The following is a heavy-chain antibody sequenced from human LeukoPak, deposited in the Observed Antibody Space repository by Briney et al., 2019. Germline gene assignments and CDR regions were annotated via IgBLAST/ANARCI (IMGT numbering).Heavy chain of an antibody. Sequence: GGSLRLSCAASGFTFSSYWMSWVRQAPGKGLEWVTNIKQDGSEKYYVDSVKGRFTISRDNAKNSLYLQMNSLRAEDTAVYYCAREGGFGDNNWFDPWGQGTLVTVSS. V-gene: IGHV3-7*01. CDR3: AREGGFGDNNWFDP. D-gene: IGHD3-10*01. CDR1: GFTFSSYW. CDR2: IKQDGSEK. J-gene: IGHJ5*02.